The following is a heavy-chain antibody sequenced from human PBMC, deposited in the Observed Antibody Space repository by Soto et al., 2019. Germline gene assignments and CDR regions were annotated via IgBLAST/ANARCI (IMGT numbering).Heavy chain of an antibody. CDR3: AIPSGYSYYYYYGMDV. D-gene: IGHD3-3*01. J-gene: IGHJ6*02. CDR2: INHSGST. Sequence: QVQLQQWGAGLLKPSETLSLTCAVYGGSFSGYYWSWIRQPPGKGLEWIGEINHSGSTNYHPSLKSRVTISVDTSKNQFSLQLSFVTAADTAVYYCAIPSGYSYYYYYGMDVWGQGTTVTVSS. CDR1: GGSFSGYY. V-gene: IGHV4-34*01.